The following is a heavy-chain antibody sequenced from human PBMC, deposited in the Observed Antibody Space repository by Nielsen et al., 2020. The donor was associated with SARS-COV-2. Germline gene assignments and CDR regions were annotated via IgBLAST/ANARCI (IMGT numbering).Heavy chain of an antibody. CDR3: ASSLPGRPSDY. Sequence: SVKVSCKASGYTFTSYYMHWVRQAPGQGLEWMGRIIPILGIANYAQKFQGRVTITADKSTSTAYMELSSLRSEDTAVYYCASSLPGRPSDYWGQGTLVTVSS. J-gene: IGHJ4*02. D-gene: IGHD1-26*01. V-gene: IGHV1-69*02. CDR2: IIPILGIA. CDR1: GYTFTSYY.